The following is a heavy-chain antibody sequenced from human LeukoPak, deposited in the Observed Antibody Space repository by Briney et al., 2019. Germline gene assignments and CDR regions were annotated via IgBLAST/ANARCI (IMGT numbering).Heavy chain of an antibody. D-gene: IGHD3-10*01. J-gene: IGHJ4*02. CDR3: ARDSILWFGELWLDY. CDR1: GYTFTSYG. Sequence: ASVKVSCKASGYTFTSYGISWVRQAPGQGLEWMGWISAYNGNTNHAQKLQGRVTMTTDTSTSTAYMELRSLRSDDTAVYYCARDSILWFGELWLDYWGQGTLVTVSS. CDR2: ISAYNGNT. V-gene: IGHV1-18*01.